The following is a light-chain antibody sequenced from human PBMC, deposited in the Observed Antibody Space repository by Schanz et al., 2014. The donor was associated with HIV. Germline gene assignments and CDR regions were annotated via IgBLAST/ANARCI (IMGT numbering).Light chain of an antibody. CDR1: QTVSNN. CDR3: QQYGRSPWT. J-gene: IGKJ1*01. CDR2: GAS. V-gene: IGKV3-15*01. Sequence: EIVMTQSPGTLSVSPGERATLSCRASQTVSNNLAWYQQKPGQAPRLLIYGASTRVTGIPARFSGSGSGTEFTLTISRLEPEDFAVYYCQQYGRSPWTFGQGTKVEIK.